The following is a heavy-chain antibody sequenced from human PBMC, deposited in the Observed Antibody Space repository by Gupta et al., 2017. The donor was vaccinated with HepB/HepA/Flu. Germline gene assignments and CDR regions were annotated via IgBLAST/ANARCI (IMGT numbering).Heavy chain of an antibody. J-gene: IGHJ4*02. CDR2: LSWNSGDM. V-gene: IGHV3-9*01. Sequence: EVQLVQPGGGLVQSGRPLWLYSAAAVIIFTGYAFNWVRQAPGKGLEWVSGLSWNSGDMAYVDSVKGRFTISRDNAKNYLYLQMNNLGVEDTALYYCATARTYSSASGYFHYWGQGTQVTVSS. D-gene: IGHD6-19*01. CDR3: ATARTYSSASGYFHY. CDR1: VIIFTGYA.